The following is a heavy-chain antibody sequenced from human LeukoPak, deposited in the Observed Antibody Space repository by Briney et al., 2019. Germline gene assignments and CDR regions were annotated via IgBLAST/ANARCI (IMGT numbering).Heavy chain of an antibody. V-gene: IGHV1-2*02. CDR1: GYTVTVYY. D-gene: IGHD3-10*01. CDR3: ARYRGETAFDY. J-gene: IGHJ4*02. Sequence: ASVKVSCKASGYTVTVYYMHWVRQAPGQGLEWMGWINPNSGGTNYAQKFQGRVTMTRDTSISTAYMELSRLRSDDTAVYYCARYRGETAFDYWGQGTLVTVSS. CDR2: INPNSGGT.